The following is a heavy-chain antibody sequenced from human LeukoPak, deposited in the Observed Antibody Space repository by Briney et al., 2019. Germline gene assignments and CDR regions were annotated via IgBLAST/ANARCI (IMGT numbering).Heavy chain of an antibody. J-gene: IGHJ5*02. CDR3: ARMTGAWFDP. D-gene: IGHD3-9*01. CDR2: IHYSGTT. Sequence: SETLSLTCTVSGGSINSYYWSWIRQPPGKGLEWIGHIHYSGTTNYNPSLKSRVSISLDTSRNQFSLKVISVTATDTAVYYCARMTGAWFDPWGQGTLVTVSS. V-gene: IGHV4-59*01. CDR1: GGSINSYY.